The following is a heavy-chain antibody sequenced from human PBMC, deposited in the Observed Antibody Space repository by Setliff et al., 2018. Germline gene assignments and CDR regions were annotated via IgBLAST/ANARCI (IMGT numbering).Heavy chain of an antibody. D-gene: IGHD3-22*01. V-gene: IGHV3-15*01. J-gene: IGHJ1*01. CDR2: IKSKADGGTA. Sequence: GSLRLSCAASGFTFSDAWMNWVRQAPGKGLEWVGRIKSKADGGTADFAAPVKGRFTISRDDSKNTMSLQMNSLKTEDTAVYFCAKNHDSSGYYSYFQHWGQGTLVTVSS. CDR1: GFTFSDAW. CDR3: AKNHDSSGYYSYFQH.